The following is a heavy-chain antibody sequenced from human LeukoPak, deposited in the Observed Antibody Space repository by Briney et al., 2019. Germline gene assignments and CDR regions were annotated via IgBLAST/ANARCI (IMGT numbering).Heavy chain of an antibody. CDR1: GFTFSDYY. J-gene: IGHJ4*02. V-gene: IGHV3-11*01. CDR2: ISSSGSTI. D-gene: IGHD3-9*01. CDR3: ARFWSMDDILTGYYYPPDY. Sequence: GGSLRLSCAASGFTFSDYYMSWIRQAPGKGLEWVSYISSSGSTIYYADSVKGRFTISRDNAKNSLYLQMNSLRAEDTAVYYCARFWSMDDILTGYYYPPDYWGQGTLVTVSS.